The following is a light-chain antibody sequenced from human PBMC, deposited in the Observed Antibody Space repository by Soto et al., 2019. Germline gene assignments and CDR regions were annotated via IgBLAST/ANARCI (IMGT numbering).Light chain of an antibody. J-gene: IGLJ3*02. V-gene: IGLV2-23*03. CDR2: EGS. Sequence: QSALTQPASVSGSPGQSITISCTATSSDVGSYNLVSWYQQHPGKAPKLMIYEGSKRPSGVSNRFSGCKSGNTASLTISGLQAEDGADYYCCPYARSSTFLWVFGGGTQLTVL. CDR3: CPYARSSTFLWV. CDR1: SSDVGSYNL.